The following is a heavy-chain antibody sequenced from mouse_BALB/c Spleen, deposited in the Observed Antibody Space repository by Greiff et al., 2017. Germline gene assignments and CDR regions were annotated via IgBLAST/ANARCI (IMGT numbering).Heavy chain of an antibody. CDR1: GYTFSSYW. CDR2: ILPGSGST. Sequence: QVHVKQSGAELMKPGASVKISCKATGYTFSSYWIEWVKQRPGHGLEWIGEILPGSGSTNYNEKFKGKATFTADTSSNTAYMQLSSLTSEDSAVYYCAKPYGNLYYYAMDYWGQGTSVTVSS. D-gene: IGHD2-10*02. V-gene: IGHV1-9*01. J-gene: IGHJ4*01. CDR3: AKPYGNLYYYAMDY.